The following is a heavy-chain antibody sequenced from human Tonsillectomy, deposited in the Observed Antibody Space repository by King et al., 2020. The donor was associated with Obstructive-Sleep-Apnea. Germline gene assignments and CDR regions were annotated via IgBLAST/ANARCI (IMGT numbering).Heavy chain of an antibody. J-gene: IGHJ4*02. Sequence: VQLVESGGGLVQPGRSLRLSCTASGFTFGYYAMSWFRQGPGKGLEWVGLIRRKAYGWTTEYDASVKGRFTISRDDSRTIAYLQMNSLKTEDTAVYYCTRATIAAAGFDYWGQGTLVTVSS. V-gene: IGHV3-49*03. CDR3: TRATIAAAGFDY. D-gene: IGHD6-13*01. CDR2: IRRKAYGWTT. CDR1: GFTFGYYA.